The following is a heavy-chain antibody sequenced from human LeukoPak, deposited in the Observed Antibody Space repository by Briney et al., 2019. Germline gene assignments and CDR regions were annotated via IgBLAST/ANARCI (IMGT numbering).Heavy chain of an antibody. D-gene: IGHD3-10*01. J-gene: IGHJ4*02. CDR2: FNETGDIP. Sequence: GGSLRLSCAASGFIFRSYAMSWVRRAPGKGLEWVGGFNETGDIPYYADSVRGRFTISRDTSEDTLYLQMNRLRAEDTAIYYCARPHSSITMVRGVLGNWGQGTLVTVSS. CDR1: GFIFRSYA. V-gene: IGHV3-23*01. CDR3: ARPHSSITMVRGVLGN.